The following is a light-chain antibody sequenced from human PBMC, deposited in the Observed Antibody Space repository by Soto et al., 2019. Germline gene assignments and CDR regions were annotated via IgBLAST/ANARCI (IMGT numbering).Light chain of an antibody. V-gene: IGLV2-8*01. CDR2: EVT. CDR1: ASYIGRYNY. CDR3: NSYVGSNNYV. Sequence: LTQPPSASGSPGQSVTISCIGTASYIGRYNYVSWYQHHPGKAPKLIIYEVTKRPSGVPDRFSGSKSGNTASLTVSGLQADDEADYYCNSYVGSNNYVLGTGTRSPS. J-gene: IGLJ1*01.